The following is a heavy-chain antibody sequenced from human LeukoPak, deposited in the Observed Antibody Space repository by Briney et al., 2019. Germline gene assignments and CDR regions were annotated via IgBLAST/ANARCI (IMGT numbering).Heavy chain of an antibody. CDR3: ARDTEVGATDFDY. J-gene: IGHJ4*02. CDR2: INPSGGST. D-gene: IGHD1-26*01. Sequence: ASAKVSCKASGYTFTSYYMHWVRQAPGQGLEWMGIINPSGGSTSYAQKFQGRVTMTRDTSTSTVYMELRSLRSDDTAVYYCARDTEVGATDFDYWGQGTLVTVSS. CDR1: GYTFTSYY. V-gene: IGHV1-46*01.